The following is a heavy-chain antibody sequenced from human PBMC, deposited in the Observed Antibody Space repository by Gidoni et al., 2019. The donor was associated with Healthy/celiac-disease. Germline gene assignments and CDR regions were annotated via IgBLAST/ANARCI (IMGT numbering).Heavy chain of an antibody. V-gene: IGHV3-33*01. J-gene: IGHJ4*02. CDR3: ARGGGRDGYNSYFDY. CDR1: GFTFSSYG. Sequence: SCAASGFTFSSYGMHWVRQAPGKGLEWVAVIWYDGSNKYYADSVKGRFTISRDNSKNTLYLQMNSLRAEDTAVYYCARGGGRDGYNSYFDYWGQGTLVTVSS. CDR2: IWYDGSNK. D-gene: IGHD5-12*01.